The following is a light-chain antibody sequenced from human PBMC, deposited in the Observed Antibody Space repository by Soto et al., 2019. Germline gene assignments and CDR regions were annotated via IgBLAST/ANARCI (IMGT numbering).Light chain of an antibody. CDR2: AAS. V-gene: IGKV1-39*01. CDR1: QSISSY. CDR3: QQSYSTPWT. J-gene: IGKJ1*01. Sequence: DIQMTQSPSSLSASVGDRVTITCRASQSISSYLNWYQQKPGKAPKLLIYAASSLQSGVPSRFSGSGSGTDFTLTLGSLQPEDFATYYCQQSYSTPWTFGQGTKVEIK.